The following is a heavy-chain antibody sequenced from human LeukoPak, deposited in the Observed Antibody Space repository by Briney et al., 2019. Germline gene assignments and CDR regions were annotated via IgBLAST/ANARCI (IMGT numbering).Heavy chain of an antibody. J-gene: IGHJ4*02. D-gene: IGHD2-21*02. CDR2: IFHSGYT. CDR3: ARGGGAYCGDDCRRTFDY. V-gene: IGHV4-38-2*02. CDR1: TYSISSDHY. Sequence: SETLSLTCTVSTYSISSDHYWGWIRQSPGKGLEWIGSIFHSGYTFYSPSLRSRVTISVDTSKNHFSLKLSSVTAADTAVYYCARGGGAYCGDDCRRTFDYWGQGTLVTVSS.